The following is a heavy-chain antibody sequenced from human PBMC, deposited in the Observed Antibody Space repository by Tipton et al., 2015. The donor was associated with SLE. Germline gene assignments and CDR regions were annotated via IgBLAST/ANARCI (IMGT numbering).Heavy chain of an antibody. CDR3: ARDYGDVI. CDR2: IYYSGST. J-gene: IGHJ4*02. D-gene: IGHD4-17*01. CDR1: TFGSYA. V-gene: IGHV4-39*07. Sequence: TFGSYAMSWVRQPPGKGLEWIGSIYYSGSTYYNPSLKSRVTISVDTSKNQFSLKLSSVTAADTAVYYCARDYGDVIWGQGTLVTVSS.